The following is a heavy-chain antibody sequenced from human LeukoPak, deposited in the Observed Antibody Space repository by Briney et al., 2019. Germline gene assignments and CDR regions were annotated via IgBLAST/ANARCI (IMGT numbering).Heavy chain of an antibody. CDR1: GFIFSSYG. CDR2: IRYDGSNK. Sequence: GGSLRLSCAASGFIFSSYGMHWVRQAPGKGLEWVAFIRYDGSNKNYADSVKGRFTISRDNSKNTLYVQMNSLRGEDTAVYYCAKDLTLGYGDGAFDIWGHGTMVTVSS. D-gene: IGHD4-17*01. V-gene: IGHV3-30*02. J-gene: IGHJ3*02. CDR3: AKDLTLGYGDGAFDI.